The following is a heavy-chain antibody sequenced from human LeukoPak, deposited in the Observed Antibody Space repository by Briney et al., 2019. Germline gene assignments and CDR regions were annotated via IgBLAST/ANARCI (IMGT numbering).Heavy chain of an antibody. Sequence: GGSLRLSCAASGFTFSSYSMNWVRQAAGKGLEWVGLIKSKTDGGTTDYAAPVKGRFTISRDDSNNTLYLQMNSLKTEDTAVYYCTTDQRIQLWTWEREPDYWGQGTLVTVSS. J-gene: IGHJ4*02. CDR1: GFTFSSYS. CDR3: TTDQRIQLWTWEREPDY. D-gene: IGHD5-18*01. CDR2: IKSKTDGGTT. V-gene: IGHV3-15*01.